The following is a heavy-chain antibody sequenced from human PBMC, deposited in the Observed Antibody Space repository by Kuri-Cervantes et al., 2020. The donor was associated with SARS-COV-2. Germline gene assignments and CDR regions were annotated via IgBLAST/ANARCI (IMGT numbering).Heavy chain of an antibody. CDR3: ARGGEGTAGRAPDY. V-gene: IGHV4-30-2*01. D-gene: IGHD1-1*01. CDR2: IYHSGTT. J-gene: IGHJ4*02. CDR1: GGSISSGGYY. Sequence: SETLSLTCTVSGGSISSGGYYWSWIRQPPGKGLEWIGYIYHSGTTYYNPSLKSRVTISVDRSKNQFSLKLTSVTAADTAVYYCARGGEGTAGRAPDYWGQGMLVTVSS.